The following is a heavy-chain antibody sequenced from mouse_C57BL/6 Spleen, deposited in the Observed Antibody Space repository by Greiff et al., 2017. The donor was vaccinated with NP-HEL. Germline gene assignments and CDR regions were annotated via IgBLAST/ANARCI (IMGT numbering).Heavy chain of an antibody. D-gene: IGHD3-2*02. V-gene: IGHV1-69*01. Sequence: QVQLQQPGAELVMPGASVKLSCKASGYTFTSYWMHWVTQRPGQGLEWIGEIDPSDSYTNYTQKFKGKSTLTVDKSSSTAYMQLSSLTSEDSAVYYCARRTAQAPFAYWGQGTLVTVSA. CDR3: ARRTAQAPFAY. J-gene: IGHJ3*01. CDR1: GYTFTSYW. CDR2: IDPSDSYT.